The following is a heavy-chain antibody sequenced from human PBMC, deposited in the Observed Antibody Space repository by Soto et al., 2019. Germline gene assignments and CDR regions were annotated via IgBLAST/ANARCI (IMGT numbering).Heavy chain of an antibody. CDR2: ISYDGSNK. CDR3: ARDQGLSNWSLKKWAPVGYMDV. V-gene: IGHV3-30-3*01. J-gene: IGHJ6*04. D-gene: IGHD1-1*01. CDR1: GFTFSSYA. Sequence: PGGSLRLSCAASGFTFSSYAMHWVRQAPGKGLEWVAVISYDGSNKYYADSVKGRFTISRDNSKDTLYLQMNILRAEDTAVYYCARDQGLSNWSLKKWAPVGYMDVWGKGTTVTVSS.